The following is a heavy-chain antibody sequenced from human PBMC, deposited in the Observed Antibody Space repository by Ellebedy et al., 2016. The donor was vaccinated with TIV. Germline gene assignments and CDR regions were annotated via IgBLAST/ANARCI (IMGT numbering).Heavy chain of an antibody. CDR3: ARGGLYYDILTGYYSSYYYGMDV. V-gene: IGHV4-39*07. CDR1: GGSISSSSYY. CDR2: IYYSGGT. Sequence: SETLSLTCTVSGGSISSSSYYWGWIRQPPGKGLEWIGNIYYSGGTYYNPSLKSRVTISVDTSKNQFSLKLSSVTAADTAVYYCARGGLYYDILTGYYSSYYYGMDVWGQGTTVTVSS. D-gene: IGHD3-9*01. J-gene: IGHJ6*02.